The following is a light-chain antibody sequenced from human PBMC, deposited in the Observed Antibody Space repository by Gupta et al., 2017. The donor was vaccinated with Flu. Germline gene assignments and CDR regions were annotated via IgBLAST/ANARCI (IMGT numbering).Light chain of an antibody. CDR3: QQYNNWPPTT. J-gene: IGKJ4*01. V-gene: IGKV3-15*01. Sequence: EIVMSQSPVTLSVSPGERATLSCRASQSVASNLAWYQQKPGQPPRLLIFAASTRASGIPARFSGSRSGTEFTLTISGLQSEDFAVYYCQQYNNWPPTTFGGGTRVEIK. CDR2: AAS. CDR1: QSVASN.